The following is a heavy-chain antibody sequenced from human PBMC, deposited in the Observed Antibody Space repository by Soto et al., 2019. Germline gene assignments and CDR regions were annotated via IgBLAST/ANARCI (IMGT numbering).Heavy chain of an antibody. CDR3: AGDEWEESGGDIWFDS. CDR1: GGSVRSGDYY. V-gene: IGHV4-61*08. J-gene: IGHJ5*01. Sequence: SETLSLTCTVSGGSVRSGDYYWSWIRQPPGKGLEWIGYIHKSGSTKYNPSLESRVTILVDTSENQFSLRLNSVTAADTAVYYWAGDEWEESGGDIWFDSWGKGTLVTVSS. CDR2: IHKSGST. D-gene: IGHD1-26*01.